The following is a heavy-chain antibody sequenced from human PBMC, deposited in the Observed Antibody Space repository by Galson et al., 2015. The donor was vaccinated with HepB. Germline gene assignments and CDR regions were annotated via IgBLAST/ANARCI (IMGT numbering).Heavy chain of an antibody. CDR2: IKQDGSEK. Sequence: SLRLSCAASGFTFSSYWMSWVRQAPGKGLEWVANIKQDGSEKYYVDSVKGRFTISRDNAKNSLYLQMNSLRAEDTAVYYCASSHRKVKKLLGPVFPRRKITMVRGKRGGSWFDPWGQGTLVTVSS. J-gene: IGHJ5*02. CDR3: ASSHRKVKKLLGPVFPRRKITMVRGKRGGSWFDP. V-gene: IGHV3-7*03. CDR1: GFTFSSYW. D-gene: IGHD3-10*01.